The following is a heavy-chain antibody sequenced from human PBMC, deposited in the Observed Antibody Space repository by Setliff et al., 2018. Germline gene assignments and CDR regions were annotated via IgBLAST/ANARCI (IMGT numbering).Heavy chain of an antibody. D-gene: IGHD3-22*01. CDR2: ISGSGGST. CDR3: AKRDYYDSSGYYPLVY. J-gene: IGHJ4*02. CDR1: GFTFSSYA. V-gene: IGHV3-23*01. Sequence: PGGSLRLSCAASGFTFSSYAMSWVRQAPGKGLEWVSAISGSGGSTYYADSVKGRFTISRDNSKNTLYLQMNSLRAEDTAVYYCAKRDYYDSSGYYPLVYWGQGTLVTVSS.